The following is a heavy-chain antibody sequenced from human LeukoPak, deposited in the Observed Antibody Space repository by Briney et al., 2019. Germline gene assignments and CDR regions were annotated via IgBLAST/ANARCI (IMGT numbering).Heavy chain of an antibody. J-gene: IGHJ4*02. CDR2: INPSGTNT. CDR1: GYXFTSYY. Sequence: ASVKVSCKASGYXFTSYYMHWVRQAPGQGLEWMGLINPSGTNTNYAQKFRGRVTMTRDTSTSTVYMDLSSLRSEDTAMYFCAREESGGYFDYWGQGTLVSVSS. CDR3: AREESGGYFDY. D-gene: IGHD2-8*02. V-gene: IGHV1-46*01.